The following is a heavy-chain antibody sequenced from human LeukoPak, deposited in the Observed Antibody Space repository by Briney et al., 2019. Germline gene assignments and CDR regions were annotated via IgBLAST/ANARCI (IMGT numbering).Heavy chain of an antibody. D-gene: IGHD5-18*01. Sequence: ASVKVSCKASGYIFTSNAMHWVRQASGQRLEWMGWVNPGNGNTQYSQKFQDRVTISRDTSASTAYMELSSLRSEDTAVYYCARGTTVMVTYWGQGTLVTVSS. CDR2: VNPGNGNT. J-gene: IGHJ4*02. CDR1: GYIFTSNA. V-gene: IGHV1-3*01. CDR3: ARGTTVMVTY.